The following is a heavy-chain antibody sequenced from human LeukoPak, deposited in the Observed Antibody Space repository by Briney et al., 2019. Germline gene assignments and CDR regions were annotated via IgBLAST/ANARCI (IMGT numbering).Heavy chain of an antibody. CDR3: ARDHPGWYFDL. CDR2: IYYSGST. V-gene: IGHV4-59*01. Sequence: PSETLSLTCTVSGGSISSYYWSWIRQPPGKGLEWIGYIYYSGSTNYNPSLKSRVTISVDTSKNQFSLKLSSVTAADTAVYYCARDHPGWYFDLWGRGTLVTVSS. CDR1: GGSISSYY. J-gene: IGHJ2*01.